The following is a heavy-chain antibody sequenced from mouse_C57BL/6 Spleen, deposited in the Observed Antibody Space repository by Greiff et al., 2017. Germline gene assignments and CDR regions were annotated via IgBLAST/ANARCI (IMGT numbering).Heavy chain of an antibody. J-gene: IGHJ4*01. Sequence: QVQLQQSGAELARPGASVKLSCKASGYTFTSYGISWVKQRTGQGLEWIGEIYPRSGNTYYNEKFKGKATLTADKSSSTAYMELRSLTSEDSAVYFCARKTPAYYSNYDAMDYWGQGTSVTVSS. V-gene: IGHV1-81*01. D-gene: IGHD2-5*01. CDR1: GYTFTSYG. CDR3: ARKTPAYYSNYDAMDY. CDR2: IYPRSGNT.